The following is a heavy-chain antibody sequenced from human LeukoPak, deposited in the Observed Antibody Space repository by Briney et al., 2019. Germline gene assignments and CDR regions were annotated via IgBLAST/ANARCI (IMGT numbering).Heavy chain of an antibody. CDR3: AKERGTYGDDAFDI. Sequence: GGSLRLSCAASGFTFSSYGMHWVRQAPCKGLEWVAVISYDGSNKYYADSVKGRFTISRDNSKNTLYLQMNSLRAEDTAVYYCAKERGTYGDDAFDIWGQGTMVTVSS. V-gene: IGHV3-30*18. D-gene: IGHD4-17*01. CDR1: GFTFSSYG. CDR2: ISYDGSNK. J-gene: IGHJ3*02.